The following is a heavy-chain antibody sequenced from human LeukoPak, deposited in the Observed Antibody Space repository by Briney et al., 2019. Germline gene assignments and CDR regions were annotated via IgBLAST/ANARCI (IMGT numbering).Heavy chain of an antibody. V-gene: IGHV4-38-2*02. J-gene: IGHJ4*02. D-gene: IGHD6-13*01. CDR1: GYSISSGYY. Sequence: NPSETLSLTCAVSGYSISSGYYWGWIRQTPGKGLEWIGSIYHSGSTYYNPSLKSRVTISVDTSKNQFSLKLSSVTAADTAVYYCARDSGIAAAGTVDYWGQGTLVTVSS. CDR3: ARDSGIAAAGTVDY. CDR2: IYHSGST.